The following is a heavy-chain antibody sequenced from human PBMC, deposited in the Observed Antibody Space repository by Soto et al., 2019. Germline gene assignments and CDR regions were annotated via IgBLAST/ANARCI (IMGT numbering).Heavy chain of an antibody. V-gene: IGHV4-31*03. Sequence: QVQLQESGPGLVKPSQTLSLTCTVSGGSISSGGYYWTWIRQHPGKGLEWIGYNYYSGITYYNPSLNSRVTISLDTSKNQSSLKLSSVTAADTAVYYCARGSSIAGLYYGMDVWGQGTTVTVSS. CDR2: NYYSGIT. D-gene: IGHD6-6*01. CDR3: ARGSSIAGLYYGMDV. CDR1: GGSISSGGYY. J-gene: IGHJ6*02.